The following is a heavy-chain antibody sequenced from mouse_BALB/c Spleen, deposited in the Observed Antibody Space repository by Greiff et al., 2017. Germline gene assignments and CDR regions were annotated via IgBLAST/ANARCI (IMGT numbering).Heavy chain of an antibody. D-gene: IGHD1-1*01. J-gene: IGHJ4*01. V-gene: IGHV5-17*02. CDR2: ISSGSSTI. CDR1: GFTFSSFG. CDR3: ARPGLLYYAMDY. Sequence: EVQLVESGGGLVQPGGSRKLSCAASGFTFSSFGMHWVRQAPEKGLEWVAYISSGSSTIYYADTVKGRFTISRDNPKNTLFLQMTSLRSEDTAMYYCARPGLLYYAMDYWGQGTSVTVSS.